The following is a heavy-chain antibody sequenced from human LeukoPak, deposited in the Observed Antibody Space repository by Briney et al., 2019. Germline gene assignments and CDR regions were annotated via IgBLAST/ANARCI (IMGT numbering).Heavy chain of an antibody. J-gene: IGHJ4*02. Sequence: GGSLRLSCVASGLNFYDSAMHWVRQAPGKGLEWVSLISADGGSTFSADSVKGGFSISRENSKNSLYLQMNSLRSEDTAMYYCAKESGKFDYWGQGTLVAVSS. CDR3: AKESGKFDY. CDR2: ISADGGST. V-gene: IGHV3-43*02. CDR1: GLNFYDSA.